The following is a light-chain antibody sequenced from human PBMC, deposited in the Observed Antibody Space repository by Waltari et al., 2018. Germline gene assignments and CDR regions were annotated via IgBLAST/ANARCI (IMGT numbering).Light chain of an antibody. V-gene: IGLV1-51*01. J-gene: IGLJ2*01. CDR2: DNN. Sequence: QSVLTQPPSVSAAPGQKVTISCSGRSSHTGNNYVSWYQLRPGTAPKLLIYDNNKRPSGIPDRFSGSKSGTSATLGITGLQTGDEADYYCATWDRSLSAVVFGGGTKLTVL. CDR3: ATWDRSLSAVV. CDR1: SSHTGNNY.